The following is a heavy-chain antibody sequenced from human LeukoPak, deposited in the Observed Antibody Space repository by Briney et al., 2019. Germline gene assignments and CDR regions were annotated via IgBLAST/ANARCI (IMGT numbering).Heavy chain of an antibody. D-gene: IGHD3-22*01. V-gene: IGHV1-18*01. CDR2: ISAYNGNT. CDR1: GYTFTSYG. Sequence: ASVKVSCKASGYTFTSYGISWVRQAPGQGLEWMGWISAYNGNTNYAQKLQGRATMTTDTSTSTAYMELRSLRSDDTAVYYCARDSSPYYYDSSGLDPWGQGTLVTVSS. J-gene: IGHJ5*02. CDR3: ARDSSPYYYDSSGLDP.